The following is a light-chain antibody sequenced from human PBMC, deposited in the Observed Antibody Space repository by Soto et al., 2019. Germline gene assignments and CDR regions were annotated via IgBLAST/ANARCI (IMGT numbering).Light chain of an antibody. CDR3: QQRSNWPPWLT. CDR1: QSVSSY. J-gene: IGKJ4*01. V-gene: IGKV3-11*01. Sequence: EILLTQSPATLSLSPGESATLSCRASQSVSSYLAWYQQKPGQAPRLLIYDASNRATGIPARFSGSGSGTDFTLTISSLEPEDFAVYYWQQRSNWPPWLTFGGGTKV. CDR2: DAS.